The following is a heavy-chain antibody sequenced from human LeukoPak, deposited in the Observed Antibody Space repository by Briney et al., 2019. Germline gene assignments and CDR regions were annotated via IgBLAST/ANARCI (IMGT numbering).Heavy chain of an antibody. CDR3: ARDGDSGFNDMWSDY. CDR2: IYSGGSI. CDR1: GFTVSSNY. J-gene: IGHJ4*02. V-gene: IGHV3-66*01. D-gene: IGHD5-12*01. Sequence: PGGSLRLSCAASGFTVSSNYMSWVRQAPGKGLEWVSIIYSGGSIYYADSVKGRFTISRDNAKNSLYLQMNSLRAEDTAVYYCARDGDSGFNDMWSDYWGQGTLVTVSS.